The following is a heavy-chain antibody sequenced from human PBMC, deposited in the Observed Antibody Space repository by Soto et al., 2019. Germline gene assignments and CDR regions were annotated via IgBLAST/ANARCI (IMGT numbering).Heavy chain of an antibody. J-gene: IGHJ6*02. CDR1: GGNFNKYP. D-gene: IGHD2-15*01. Sequence: QVQLVQSGAEVKKPGSSVKVSCKASGGNFNKYPFSWVRQARGQGLEWIGGLITTLTTPHYAQRLRGRVTIPADAATSTAYMELRSLRSEARAVYYCAGAGGYCRGNSFSAVSSYYDGMDGWGQRTSVTVSS. CDR2: LITTLTTP. CDR3: AGAGGYCRGNSFSAVSSYYDGMDG. V-gene: IGHV1-69*01.